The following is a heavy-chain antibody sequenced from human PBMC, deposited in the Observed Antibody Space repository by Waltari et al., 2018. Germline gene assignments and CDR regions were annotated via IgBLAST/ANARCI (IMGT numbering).Heavy chain of an antibody. J-gene: IGHJ6*02. V-gene: IGHV4-39*01. CDR1: GGSISSSSYY. CDR2: IYYSGST. D-gene: IGHD2-8*01. CDR3: ARPHLLGYCTNGVCYDYGMDV. Sequence: QLQLQESGPGLVKPSETLSLTCTVSGGSISSSSYYWGWIRQPPGKGLEWIGSIYYSGSTYYNPPLKSRVTISVDTSKNQFSLKLSSVTAADTAVYYCARPHLLGYCTNGVCYDYGMDVWGQGTTVTVSS.